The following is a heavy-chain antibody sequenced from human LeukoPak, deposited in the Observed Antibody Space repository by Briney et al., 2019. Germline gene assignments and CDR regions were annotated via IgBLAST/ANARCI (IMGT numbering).Heavy chain of an antibody. D-gene: IGHD3-22*01. Sequence: SETLSLTCTVSGGSISSYYWSWIRQPPGKGLEWIGYIYSSGSTNYSPSLKSRVTISVDTSKNQFSLKLSSVTAADTPVYYCARAAGSYDSSGYYLYNWFDPWGQGTLVTVSS. CDR1: GGSISSYY. J-gene: IGHJ5*02. CDR2: IYSSGST. V-gene: IGHV4-59*08. CDR3: ARAAGSYDSSGYYLYNWFDP.